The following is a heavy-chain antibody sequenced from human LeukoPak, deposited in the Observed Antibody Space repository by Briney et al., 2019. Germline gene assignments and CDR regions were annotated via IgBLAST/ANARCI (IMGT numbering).Heavy chain of an antibody. V-gene: IGHV3-21*01. CDR2: ISSSSSYI. D-gene: IGHD6-19*01. J-gene: IGHJ4*02. CDR3: ARGRGWYQGDY. CDR1: GFTFSSYW. Sequence: PGGSLRLSCAASGFTFSSYWMSWVRQAPGKGLEWVSSISSSSSYIYYADSVKGRFTISRDNAKNSLYLQMNSLRAEDTAVYYCARGRGWYQGDYWGQGTLVTVSS.